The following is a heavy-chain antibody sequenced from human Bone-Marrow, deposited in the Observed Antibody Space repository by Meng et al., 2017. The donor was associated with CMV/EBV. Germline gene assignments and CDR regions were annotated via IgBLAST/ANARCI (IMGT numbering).Heavy chain of an antibody. V-gene: IGHV3-64*04. CDR1: GFTFSSYA. Sequence: GGSLRLSCAASGFTFSSYAMHWVRQAPGKGLEYVSAISSNGGSTYYADSVKGRFTISRDNSKNTLYLQMNSLRAEDTAVYYCAKGVGGYYYGMDVWGQGTTVTVSS. J-gene: IGHJ6*02. CDR3: AKGVGGYYYGMDV. CDR2: ISSNGGST. D-gene: IGHD4-23*01.